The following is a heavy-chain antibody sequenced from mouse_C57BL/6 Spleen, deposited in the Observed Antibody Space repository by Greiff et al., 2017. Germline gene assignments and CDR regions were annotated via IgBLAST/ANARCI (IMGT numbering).Heavy chain of an antibody. D-gene: IGHD3-3*01. J-gene: IGHJ4*01. CDR1: GFNIKDDY. CDR3: TTRGPYAMDY. Sequence: EVKVVESGAELVRPGASVKLSCTASGFNIKDDYMHWVKQRPEQGLEWIGWIDPENGDTEYASKFQGKATITADTSSNTAYLQLSSLTSEDTAVYYCTTRGPYAMDYWGQGTSVTVSS. V-gene: IGHV14-4*01. CDR2: IDPENGDT.